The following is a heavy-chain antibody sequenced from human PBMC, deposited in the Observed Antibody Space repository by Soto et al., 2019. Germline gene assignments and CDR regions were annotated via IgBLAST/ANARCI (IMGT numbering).Heavy chain of an antibody. CDR1: GFTFSNAW. CDR3: TTDVLIVVETNIDY. Sequence: EVQLVESGGGLVKPGGSLRLSCAASGFTFSNAWMSWVRQAPGKGLEWVCRIKSKTDGGTTDYAAPVKGRFTISRDDSKNTLYLQMNSLKTEDTAVYYCTTDVLIVVETNIDYWGQGTLVTVSS. CDR2: IKSKTDGGTT. D-gene: IGHD2-8*01. J-gene: IGHJ4*02. V-gene: IGHV3-15*01.